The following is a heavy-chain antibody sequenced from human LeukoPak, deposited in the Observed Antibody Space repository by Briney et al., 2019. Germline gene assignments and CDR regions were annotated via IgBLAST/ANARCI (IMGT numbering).Heavy chain of an antibody. D-gene: IGHD6-13*01. Sequence: ASVKVSCKASGYTFTGYYMHWVRQAPGQGLEWMGWINPNSGGTNYAQKFQGRVTMTRDTSISTAYMELRSLRSDDTAVYYCARVFRSSWYGRAHFDYWGQGTLVTVSS. J-gene: IGHJ4*02. CDR1: GYTFTGYY. CDR3: ARVFRSSWYGRAHFDY. V-gene: IGHV1-2*02. CDR2: INPNSGGT.